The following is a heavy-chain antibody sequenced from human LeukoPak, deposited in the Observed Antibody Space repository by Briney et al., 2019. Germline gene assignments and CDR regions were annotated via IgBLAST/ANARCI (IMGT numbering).Heavy chain of an antibody. D-gene: IGHD6-6*01. CDR3: ARVYSSSSGKNAFVI. Sequence: GGSLRLSCAAPGFTFSNYWMSWVRQAPGKGLEWVANIKQDGSEKDYVDSVKGRFTISRDNAKNSLFLQVNSLRAEDTAVYYCARVYSSSSGKNAFVIWGQGTMVTVSS. J-gene: IGHJ3*02. V-gene: IGHV3-7*03. CDR2: IKQDGSEK. CDR1: GFTFSNYW.